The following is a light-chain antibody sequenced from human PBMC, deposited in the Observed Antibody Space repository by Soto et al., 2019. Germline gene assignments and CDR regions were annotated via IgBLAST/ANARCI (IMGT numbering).Light chain of an antibody. CDR1: SSDVGGYKY. J-gene: IGLJ3*02. Sequence: QSVLTQPPSASGSPGQSVTVSCTGTSSDVGGYKYVSWYQQHPGKAPKLLIYEVSNRPSGVPDRFSGSKSGNTASLTVSGLQAADEAHYYCSSYAGSYNWVFGGGTKLTVL. V-gene: IGLV2-8*01. CDR2: EVS. CDR3: SSYAGSYNWV.